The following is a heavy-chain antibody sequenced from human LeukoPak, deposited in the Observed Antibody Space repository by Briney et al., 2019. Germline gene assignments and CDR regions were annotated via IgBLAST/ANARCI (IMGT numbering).Heavy chain of an antibody. D-gene: IGHD6-19*01. V-gene: IGHV3-20*04. CDR3: ARVRSGWYTRGEFDY. Sequence: PGGSLRPSCAASGFTFDDYGMSWVRQAPGKGLEWVSGINWNGGSTGYADSVKGRFTISRDSAKNSLYLQMNSLRAEDTALYYCARVRSGWYTRGEFDYWGQGTLVTVFS. CDR2: INWNGGST. J-gene: IGHJ4*02. CDR1: GFTFDDYG.